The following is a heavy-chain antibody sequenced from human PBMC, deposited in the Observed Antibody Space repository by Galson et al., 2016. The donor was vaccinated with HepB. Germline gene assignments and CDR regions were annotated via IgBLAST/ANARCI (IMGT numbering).Heavy chain of an antibody. CDR3: ARGTPETTSAFDI. Sequence: SLRLSCAASGFTFKFYAMTWVRQAPGKGLEWVSSISGGGGTTYYADSVKGRFTISRDNSQNTLYVQMNSLRADDTAVYYCARGTPETTSAFDIWGQGTLVTVSS. CDR1: GFTFKFYA. V-gene: IGHV3-23*01. D-gene: IGHD4-17*01. CDR2: ISGGGGTT. J-gene: IGHJ3*02.